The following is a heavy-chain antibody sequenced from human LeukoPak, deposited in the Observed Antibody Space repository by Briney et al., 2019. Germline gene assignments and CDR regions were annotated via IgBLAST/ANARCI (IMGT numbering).Heavy chain of an antibody. D-gene: IGHD6-13*01. Sequence: GESLKISCKGSGYSFTSYWIGWVRQMPGKGLEWMGIIYPGDSDTRYSPSFQGQVTISADKSISTAYLQWSSLKASDTAMYYCARLTPTGYSSSWHRGAADYWGQGTLVTVSS. CDR3: ARLTPTGYSSSWHRGAADY. V-gene: IGHV5-51*01. CDR1: GYSFTSYW. J-gene: IGHJ4*02. CDR2: IYPGDSDT.